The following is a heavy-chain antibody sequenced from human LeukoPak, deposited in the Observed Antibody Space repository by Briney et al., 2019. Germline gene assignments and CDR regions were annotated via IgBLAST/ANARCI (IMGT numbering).Heavy chain of an antibody. CDR1: GYTLTELS. CDR3: ATFPPNPTTVDHDY. J-gene: IGHJ4*02. Sequence: ASVKVSCKVSGYTLTELSMHWVRQAPGKGLEWMGGFDPEDGETIYAQKFQGRVTMTEDTSTDTAYMELSSLRSEDTAVYYCATFPPNPTTVDHDYWGQGTLVTDSS. D-gene: IGHD4-23*01. CDR2: FDPEDGET. V-gene: IGHV1-24*01.